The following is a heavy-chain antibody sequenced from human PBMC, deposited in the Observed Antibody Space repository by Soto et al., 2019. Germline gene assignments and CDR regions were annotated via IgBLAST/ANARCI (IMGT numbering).Heavy chain of an antibody. D-gene: IGHD5-12*01. V-gene: IGHV1-8*01. CDR2: MNPDSGNT. Sequence: ASVKVSCKASGYTFKTYDINWVRQAPGQGLEWMGWMNPDSGNTGYAQKFQGRVTMTRDNSISTAYMEVSSLTSEDTAVYYCARRAFLPVATIKGWFDPWGQGTLVTVSS. CDR3: ARRAFLPVATIKGWFDP. J-gene: IGHJ5*02. CDR1: GYTFKTYD.